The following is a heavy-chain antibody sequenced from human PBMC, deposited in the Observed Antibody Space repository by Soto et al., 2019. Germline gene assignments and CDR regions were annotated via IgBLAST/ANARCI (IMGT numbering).Heavy chain of an antibody. J-gene: IGHJ6*02. D-gene: IGHD1-26*01. CDR3: ARDRRVGSIHYSSGMDV. CDR1: GYTFTRYG. CDR2: ISAYNGNT. V-gene: IGHV1-18*01. Sequence: ASAKVSCKASGYTFTRYGISWVRQATGQGLEWLGWISAYNGNTNYAQKLQGRVTMTTDTSTSTAYMELRSRRSDDTAGYYWARDRRVGSIHYSSGMDVWRQVCTVT.